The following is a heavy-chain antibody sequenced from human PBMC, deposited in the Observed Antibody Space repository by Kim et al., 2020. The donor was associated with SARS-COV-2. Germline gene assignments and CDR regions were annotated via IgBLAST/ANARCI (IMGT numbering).Heavy chain of an antibody. D-gene: IGHD1-26*01. CDR2: IDLDDDK. CDR3: ARIRWELLGSYYYGMDV. J-gene: IGHJ6*02. V-gene: IGHV2-70*01. Sequence: SGPTLVNPTQTLTLTCTFSGFSLSTSGMCVSWIRQPPGKALEWLALIDLDDDKYYSTSLKTRLTISKYTSKNQVVLTMTNMDPVDTATYYCARIRWELLGSYYYGMDVWGQGTTVTVSS. CDR1: GFSLSTSGMC.